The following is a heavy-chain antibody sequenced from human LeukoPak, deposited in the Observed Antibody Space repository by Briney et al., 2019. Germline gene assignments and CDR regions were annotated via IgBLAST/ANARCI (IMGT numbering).Heavy chain of an antibody. Sequence: GGTLRLSCAASGFTISSYSMNWVRQAPGKGLEWVSYISSSSSTIYYADSVKGRFTISRDNPKNSLYLQMNSLRFEDTAVYYCAKEYSSSSGRAFDIWGQGTMVTASS. CDR1: GFTISSYS. J-gene: IGHJ3*02. V-gene: IGHV3-48*04. CDR2: ISSSSSTI. CDR3: AKEYSSSSGRAFDI. D-gene: IGHD6-6*01.